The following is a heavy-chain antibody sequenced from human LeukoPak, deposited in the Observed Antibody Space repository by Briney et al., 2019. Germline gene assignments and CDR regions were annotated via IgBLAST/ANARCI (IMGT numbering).Heavy chain of an antibody. CDR1: GFTFSSYW. V-gene: IGHV3-7*01. D-gene: IGHD1-26*01. J-gene: IGHJ4*02. CDR2: IKPDGSQI. Sequence: GGSLRLSCAASGFTFSSYWMTWVRQAPGKGLEWVANIKPDGSQIYYVDSVKGRFTISRDNAKNSLYLQMNSLRAEDTAVYYCARDRMGAILYFDSWGQGTLVTVSS. CDR3: ARDRMGAILYFDS.